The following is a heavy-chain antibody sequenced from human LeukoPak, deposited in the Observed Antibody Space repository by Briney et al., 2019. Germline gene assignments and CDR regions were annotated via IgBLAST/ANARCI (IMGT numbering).Heavy chain of an antibody. D-gene: IGHD3-16*02. CDR1: GGSISSYY. CDR2: IYYSGST. J-gene: IGHJ2*01. Sequence: PSETLSLTCTVSGGSISSYYWSWIRHPPGKGLEWIGYIYYSGSTNYNPSLKSRVTISVDTSKNQFSLKLSSVTAADTAVYYCARDRITFGGVIVTGEDWYFDLWGRGTLVTVSS. V-gene: IGHV4-59*01. CDR3: ARDRITFGGVIVTGEDWYFDL.